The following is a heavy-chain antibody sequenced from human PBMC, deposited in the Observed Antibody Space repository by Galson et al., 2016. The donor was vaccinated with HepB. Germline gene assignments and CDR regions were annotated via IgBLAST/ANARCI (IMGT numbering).Heavy chain of an antibody. J-gene: IGHJ4*02. CDR3: ARARTNLVRGVILRAPFDY. V-gene: IGHV4-61*05. Sequence: ETLSLTCIVSGGSISSSNYYWGWIRQPPGKGLEWIGYIYYSGTTKYNPSLTSRVTFSVDTSKQQFSMKLTSVTAADTAVYYCARARTNLVRGVILRAPFDYWGQGALVSVSS. D-gene: IGHD3-10*01. CDR1: GGSISSSNYY. CDR2: IYYSGTT.